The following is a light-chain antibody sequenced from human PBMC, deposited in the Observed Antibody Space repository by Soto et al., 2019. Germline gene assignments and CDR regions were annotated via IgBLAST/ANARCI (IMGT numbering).Light chain of an antibody. CDR2: GAS. J-gene: IGKJ1*01. V-gene: IGKV3-20*01. CDR3: QQYGSAPWT. CDR1: QSVTGSH. Sequence: EIVLTQSPGTLSLSPGERATLSCRASQSVTGSHLAWSQQQPGQAPRLLMYGASSRATGIPVRFSGSGSGTDFTLTSSRREPEDLAVYYCQQYGSAPWTFGQVTKVEI.